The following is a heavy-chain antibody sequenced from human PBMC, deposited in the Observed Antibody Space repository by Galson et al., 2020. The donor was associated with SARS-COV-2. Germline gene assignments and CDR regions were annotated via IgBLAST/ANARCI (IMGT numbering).Heavy chain of an antibody. CDR3: APAILWWSADY. D-gene: IGHD2-21*01. J-gene: IGHJ4*02. V-gene: IGHV3-30*01. CDR2: ISYDGSNK. CDR1: GFTFSSYA. Sequence: GGSLRLSCAASGFTFSSYAMHWVRQAPGKGLEWVAVISYDGSNKYYADSVKGRFTISRDNSKNTLYLQMNSLRAEDTAVYYCAPAILWWSADYWGQGTLVTVAS.